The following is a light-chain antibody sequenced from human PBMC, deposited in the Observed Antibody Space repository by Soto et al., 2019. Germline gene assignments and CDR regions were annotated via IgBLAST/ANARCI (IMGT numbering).Light chain of an antibody. Sequence: DIVVTQSPGTLSLSLGGSATLFCRSSEGVASNYLAWYQQKPGRAPRLLIYTASTRATDIPDRFSGSGSGTDFTLTISRLEPEDVAVYYCQQYGSSPWAFGQGTKVDIK. J-gene: IGKJ1*01. CDR3: QQYGSSPWA. CDR2: TAS. CDR1: EGVASNY. V-gene: IGKV3-20*01.